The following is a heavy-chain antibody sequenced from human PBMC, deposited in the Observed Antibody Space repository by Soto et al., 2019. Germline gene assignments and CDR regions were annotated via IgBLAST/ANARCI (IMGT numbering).Heavy chain of an antibody. D-gene: IGHD6-19*01. CDR2: IYSSGST. V-gene: IGHV4-4*07. Sequence: SETLSLTCTVSGGSISSYYWTWIRQPAGKGLEWIGRIYSSGSTNYNPSLKSRVTTSVDTSKNQFSLKLSSVTAADTAVYYCARDEQQWRGFDYWGQGTLVTVS. CDR1: GGSISSYY. J-gene: IGHJ4*02. CDR3: ARDEQQWRGFDY.